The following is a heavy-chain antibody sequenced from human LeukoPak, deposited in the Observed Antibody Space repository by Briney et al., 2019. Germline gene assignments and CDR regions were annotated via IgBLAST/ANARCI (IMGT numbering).Heavy chain of an antibody. Sequence: NPSETLSLTCTVSGGSISSYYWSWIRQPPGKGLEWIGYIYYSGSTNYNPSLKSRVTISVDTSKNQFSLKLSSVTAADTAVYYCARDLVVVRAFDIWGQGTMVTVSS. J-gene: IGHJ3*02. CDR1: GGSISSYY. CDR3: ARDLVVVRAFDI. CDR2: IYYSGST. V-gene: IGHV4-59*01. D-gene: IGHD2-2*01.